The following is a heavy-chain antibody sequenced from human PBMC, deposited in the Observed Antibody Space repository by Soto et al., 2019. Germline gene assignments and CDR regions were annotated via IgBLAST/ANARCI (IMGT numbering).Heavy chain of an antibody. CDR2: IWYDGSNK. Sequence: PGGSLRLSSAASGFTFSSYGMHWVRQAPGKGLEWVAVIWYDGSNKNYADSVKGRFTISRDDAKNSLYLQMNSLRAEDTAFYYCARDHRWGYEYGDYGDSWGHGTLVTVSS. V-gene: IGHV3-33*01. CDR1: GFTFSSYG. D-gene: IGHD4-17*01. J-gene: IGHJ5*01. CDR3: ARDHRWGYEYGDYGDS.